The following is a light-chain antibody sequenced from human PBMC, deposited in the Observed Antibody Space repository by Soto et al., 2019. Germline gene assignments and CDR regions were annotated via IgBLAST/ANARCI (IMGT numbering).Light chain of an antibody. V-gene: IGKV1-17*01. Sequence: DIQMTQSPSSLSASVGDRVTITCRASQAIRNDLAWYQQKPGRAPKRLIYGSSSLQSGVPSRFSGSGSGTEFTLTISSLQPEDFGTYYCQQYNSYSPTFGQGTRVEIK. CDR2: GSS. CDR1: QAIRND. CDR3: QQYNSYSPT. J-gene: IGKJ1*01.